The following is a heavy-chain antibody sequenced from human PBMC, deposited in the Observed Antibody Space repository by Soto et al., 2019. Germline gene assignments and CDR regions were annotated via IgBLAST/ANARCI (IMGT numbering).Heavy chain of an antibody. CDR3: ARPLVEQQLVLGYYYGMDV. Sequence: QVQLVQSGAEVKKPGASVKVSCKASGYTFTSYGISWVRQAPGQGLEWMGWISAYNGNTNYAQKLQGRVTMATDTSTITAYMGLRSLRSDDTAVYYCARPLVEQQLVLGYYYGMDVWGQGTTVTVSS. J-gene: IGHJ6*02. V-gene: IGHV1-18*01. D-gene: IGHD6-13*01. CDR2: ISAYNGNT. CDR1: GYTFTSYG.